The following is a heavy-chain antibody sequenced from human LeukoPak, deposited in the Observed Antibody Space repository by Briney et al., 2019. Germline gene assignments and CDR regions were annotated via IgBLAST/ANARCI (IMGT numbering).Heavy chain of an antibody. J-gene: IGHJ4*02. CDR1: GVSFNTYY. D-gene: IGHD3-10*01. CDR2: IYYSGST. CDR3: GRVITVRRLIFHY. V-gene: IGHV4-59*01. Sequence: KASETLSLTCTVSGVSFNTYYWGWGRQTPGKGLEWVGYIYYSGSTNYNPSLKSRVTISVETSKKKFSLRRRSVTAAETAVYYCGRVITVRRLIFHYWGQGTLVTVSS.